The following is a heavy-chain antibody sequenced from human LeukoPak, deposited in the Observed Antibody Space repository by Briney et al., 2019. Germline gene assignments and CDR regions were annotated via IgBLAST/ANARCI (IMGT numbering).Heavy chain of an antibody. CDR2: IRGKANSYAT. J-gene: IGHJ4*02. V-gene: IGHV3-73*01. Sequence: GGSLRLSCAASGFTFSGSAIHWVRQASGKGLEWVGPIRGKANSYATAYAASVKGRFTFSRDDSKNTAYLQMNSLKTEDTAVYYCTRPHPGIAVAGKGDTLATDYWGQGTLVTVSS. CDR1: GFTFSGSA. CDR3: TRPHPGIAVAGKGDTLATDY. D-gene: IGHD6-13*01.